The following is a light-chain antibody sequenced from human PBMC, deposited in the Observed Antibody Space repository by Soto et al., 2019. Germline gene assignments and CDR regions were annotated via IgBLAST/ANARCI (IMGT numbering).Light chain of an antibody. V-gene: IGKV1-8*01. CDR1: QGISSY. Sequence: AIRNTQSPSSLHKITIYTVTIRLQASQGISSYLAWYQQKPGKVPKLLIHDASTLATGVPSRFTGSGSGTDFTLSMNSLQPEDVATYYCQKFDDLPLTFGGGNTGDIK. CDR2: DAS. J-gene: IGKJ4*01. CDR3: QKFDDLPLT.